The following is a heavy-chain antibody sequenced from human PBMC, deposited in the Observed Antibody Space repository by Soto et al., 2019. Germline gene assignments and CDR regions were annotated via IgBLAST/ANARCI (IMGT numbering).Heavy chain of an antibody. V-gene: IGHV4-39*01. J-gene: IGHJ6*02. CDR1: GGSISSSSYY. Sequence: SETLSITSTVSGGSISSSSYYWGWIRQPPGKGLEWIGSIYYSGSTYYNPSLKSRVTISVDTSKNQFSLKLSSVTAADTAVYYCARRLYYDSSGFEGGGMDVWGQGTTVT. D-gene: IGHD3-22*01. CDR3: ARRLYYDSSGFEGGGMDV. CDR2: IYYSGST.